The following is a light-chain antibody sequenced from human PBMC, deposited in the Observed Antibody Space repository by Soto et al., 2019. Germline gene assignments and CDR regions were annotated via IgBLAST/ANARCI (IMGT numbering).Light chain of an antibody. CDR1: QSVSNN. V-gene: IGKV3-15*01. Sequence: EIVMTQSPATLPVSPGERATLSCRASQSVSNNLAWYQQKPGQAPGLLIYGASTRATGIPARFSGSGSGTEFTLIISSLQSEDFAVYYCQQYNNSVFTFGPGTKVDIK. CDR2: GAS. CDR3: QQYNNSVFT. J-gene: IGKJ3*01.